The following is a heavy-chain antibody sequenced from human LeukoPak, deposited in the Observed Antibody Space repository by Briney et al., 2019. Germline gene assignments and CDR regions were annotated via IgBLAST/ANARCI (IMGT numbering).Heavy chain of an antibody. Sequence: SETLSLTCTVSGGPIRTYQWSWIRQPPGKGLEWIGYIYYSGSTNYNPSLKSRVTISVDTSKNRFSLKLSSVTAADTAVYYCASTREQQLGTWFDPWGQGTLVTVSS. V-gene: IGHV4-59*01. CDR1: GGPIRTYQ. J-gene: IGHJ5*02. D-gene: IGHD6-13*01. CDR2: IYYSGST. CDR3: ASTREQQLGTWFDP.